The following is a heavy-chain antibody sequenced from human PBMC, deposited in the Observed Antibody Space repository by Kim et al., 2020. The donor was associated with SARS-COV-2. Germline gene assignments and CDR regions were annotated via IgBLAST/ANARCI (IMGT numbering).Heavy chain of an antibody. CDR1: GFTFDDYA. CDR3: ATDMGSSLSSYIPPSFD. J-gene: IGHJ5*01. CDR2: IRCNSRSI. D-gene: IGHD2-2*02. V-gene: IGHV3-9*01. Sequence: GGSLRLSCAASGFTFDDYAMHWVRQAPGKVLEWVSVIRCNSRSIGYADSVKGRFTISRDNSKNSLYLQMNRLRAEDTALYYCATDMGSSLSSYIPPSFD.